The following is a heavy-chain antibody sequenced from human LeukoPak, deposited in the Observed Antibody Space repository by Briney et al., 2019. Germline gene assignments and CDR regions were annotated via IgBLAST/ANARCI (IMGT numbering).Heavy chain of an antibody. CDR2: ISSSGSTI. V-gene: IGHV3-48*03. CDR3: ARKTTRPQWEQPRGGLDY. Sequence: PGGSLRLSCAASGFTFSSYEMNWVRQAPGKGLEWVSYISSSGSTIYYADSVKGRFTISRDNAKNSLYLQMNSLRAEDTAVYYCARKTTRPQWEQPRGGLDYWGQGTLVTVSS. CDR1: GFTFSSYE. J-gene: IGHJ4*02. D-gene: IGHD1-26*01.